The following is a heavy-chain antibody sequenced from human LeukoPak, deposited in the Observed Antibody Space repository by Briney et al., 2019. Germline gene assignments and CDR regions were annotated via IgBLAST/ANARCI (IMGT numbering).Heavy chain of an antibody. V-gene: IGHV4-59*01. CDR1: GGSISSYY. CDR2: IFYSGST. Sequence: PSETLSLTCTVSGGSISSYYWSWIRQPPGKGLEWIGYIFYSGSTNYNPSLKSRVTISVYTSKNQFSLKLSSVTAADTAVYYCARGGSTLHSAGGHDIEFYYYYYMDVWGKGTTVTISS. J-gene: IGHJ6*03. D-gene: IGHD3-9*01. CDR3: ARGGSTLHSAGGHDIEFYYYYYMDV.